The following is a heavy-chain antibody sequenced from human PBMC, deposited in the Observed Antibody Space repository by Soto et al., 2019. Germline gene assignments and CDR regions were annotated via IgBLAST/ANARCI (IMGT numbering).Heavy chain of an antibody. Sequence: SETLSLTCTVSVGSISSYYWSWIRQPPGKGLEWIGYIYYSGSTNYNPSLKSRVTISVDTSKNQFSLKLSSVTAADTAVYYCARGTPVTVFDYWGQGILVTVS. CDR2: IYYSGST. CDR3: ARGTPVTVFDY. V-gene: IGHV4-59*01. CDR1: VGSISSYY. J-gene: IGHJ4*02. D-gene: IGHD2-15*01.